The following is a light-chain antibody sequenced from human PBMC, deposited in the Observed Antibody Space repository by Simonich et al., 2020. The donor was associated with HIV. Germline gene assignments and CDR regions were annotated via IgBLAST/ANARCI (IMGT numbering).Light chain of an antibody. CDR2: EGI. Sequence: QSALTQPASVSGSPGQSITISCTGTSSDVVSYNFVSWYQHYPGKAPKLMISEGIKRPSGVPDRFSGSKSGNTASLTVSGLQAEDEADYYCSSYAGSNNWVFGGGTKLTVL. CDR1: SSDVVSYNF. CDR3: SSYAGSNNWV. J-gene: IGLJ3*02. V-gene: IGLV2-8*01.